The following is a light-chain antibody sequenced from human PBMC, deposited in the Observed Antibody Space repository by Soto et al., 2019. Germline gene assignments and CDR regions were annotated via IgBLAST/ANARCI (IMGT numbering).Light chain of an antibody. J-gene: IGKJ1*01. Sequence: DIQMTQSPSTLSASVGDRVTITCRASQSISSWFAWYQQKPGKAPKLLIYDASSFESGVPSRFSGSGSGTEFTLTISSLQPDDFATYYCQQYNTYSPWTFGQGTKVEIK. CDR1: QSISSW. CDR3: QQYNTYSPWT. CDR2: DAS. V-gene: IGKV1-5*01.